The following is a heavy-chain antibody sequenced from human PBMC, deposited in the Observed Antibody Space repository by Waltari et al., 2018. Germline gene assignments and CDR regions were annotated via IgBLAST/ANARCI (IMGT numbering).Heavy chain of an antibody. CDR3: VRGGSATPRLLGY. CDR2: IRGRGGST. CDR1: GFTFSSYA. Sequence: EVQLVESGGGLVQPGGSLRLSCAASGFTFSSYAMSWVRQAPGKGREGVAAIRGRGGSTYYADSVKGRSTISRDNAKNSLYLQMNSLRAEDTAVYYCVRGGSATPRLLGYWGQGTLVTVSS. D-gene: IGHD2-15*01. J-gene: IGHJ4*02. V-gene: IGHV3-23*04.